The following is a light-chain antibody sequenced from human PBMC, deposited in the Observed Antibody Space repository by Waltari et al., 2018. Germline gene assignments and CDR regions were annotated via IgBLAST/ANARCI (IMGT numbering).Light chain of an antibody. CDR3: NSRDSSGSRVV. Sequence: SSELTQDPAVSVALGQTVRITCQGDSLRGYYASWYQQKPGQAPRLVIYGEKSRPSGIPDRFSGSNSGNTASLTITGAQAEDEADYYCNSRDSSGSRVVFGGGTKLTVL. CDR1: SLRGYY. J-gene: IGLJ2*01. V-gene: IGLV3-19*01. CDR2: GEK.